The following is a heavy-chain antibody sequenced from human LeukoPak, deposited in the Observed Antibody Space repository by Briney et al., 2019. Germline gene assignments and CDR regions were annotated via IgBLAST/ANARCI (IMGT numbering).Heavy chain of an antibody. CDR1: GFTFSNFA. CDR2: ISGSGGTT. Sequence: PGGSLRLSCAASGFTFSNFAMSWVGQAPGKGGEGGSAISGSGGTTFYADSVKGRFTISRDNSKNTLYLQMNTLTAEDTAVYYCAKDTRYFDWLLNFGAFDIWGQGTMVTVSS. V-gene: IGHV3-23*01. J-gene: IGHJ3*02. D-gene: IGHD3-9*01. CDR3: AKDTRYFDWLLNFGAFDI.